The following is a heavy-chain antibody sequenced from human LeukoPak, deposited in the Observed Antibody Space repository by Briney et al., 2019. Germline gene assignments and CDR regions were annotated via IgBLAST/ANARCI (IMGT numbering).Heavy chain of an antibody. CDR2: ISSSGSTI. D-gene: IGHD4-11*01. CDR3: ARTSSDYSNGDHFDY. CDR1: GFTFSSYE. Sequence: GGSLRLSCAASGFTFSSYEMNWVRQAPGKGLEWVSYISSSGSTIYYADSVKGRFTISRDNAKNSLYLQMNSLRAEDTAVYYCARTSSDYSNGDHFDYWGQGTLVTVSS. J-gene: IGHJ4*02. V-gene: IGHV3-48*03.